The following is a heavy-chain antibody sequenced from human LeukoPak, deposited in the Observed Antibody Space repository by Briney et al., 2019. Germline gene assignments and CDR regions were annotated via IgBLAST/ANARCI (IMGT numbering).Heavy chain of an antibody. CDR3: ASVVGGYYPPVEAFDI. J-gene: IGHJ3*02. CDR1: GFSFDDYG. V-gene: IGHV3-20*04. D-gene: IGHD3-3*01. Sequence: GGSLRLSCAASGFSFDDYGLTWVRQAPGKGLEWVSAINWNGDSTDYADSVKGRFTISRDNAKNSLYLQMNSLRAEDTAVYYCASVVGGYYPPVEAFDIWGQGTMVTVSS. CDR2: INWNGDST.